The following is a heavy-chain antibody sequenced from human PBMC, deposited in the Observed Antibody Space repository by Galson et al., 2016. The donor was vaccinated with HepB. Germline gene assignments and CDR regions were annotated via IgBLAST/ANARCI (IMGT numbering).Heavy chain of an antibody. CDR1: GGSISTYY. CDR2: IYYSGNT. V-gene: IGHV4-59*01. J-gene: IGHJ4*02. Sequence: ETLSLTCTVSGGSISTYYWIWIRQPPGKGLEWIGYIYYSGNTNYNPSLKSRVTISIDTSKNQFSLNLSSVTAADTAMYYCASGRYYYGSEYWGQGTLVTVSS. D-gene: IGHD3-10*01. CDR3: ASGRYYYGSEY.